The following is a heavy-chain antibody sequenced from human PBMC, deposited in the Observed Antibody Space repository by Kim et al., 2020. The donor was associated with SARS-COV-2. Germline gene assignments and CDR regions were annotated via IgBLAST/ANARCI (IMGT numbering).Heavy chain of an antibody. CDR1: GFTFSSYA. CDR3: AKVLNPVSKNTYYYDSSGYHFDY. CDR2: ISGSGGST. Sequence: GGSLRLSCAASGFTFSSYAMSWVRQAPGKGLEWVSAISGSGGSTYYADSVKGRFTISRDNSKNTLYLQMNSLRAEDTAVYYCAKVLNPVSKNTYYYDSSGYHFDYWGQGTLVTVSS. D-gene: IGHD3-22*01. J-gene: IGHJ4*02. V-gene: IGHV3-23*01.